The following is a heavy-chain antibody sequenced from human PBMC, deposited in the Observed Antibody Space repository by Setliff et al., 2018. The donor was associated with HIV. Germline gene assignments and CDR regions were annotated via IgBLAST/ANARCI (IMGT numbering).Heavy chain of an antibody. CDR3: AANPMMRERPFAF. V-gene: IGHV4-34*01. D-gene: IGHD3-22*01. CDR1: GPSFTGYY. J-gene: IGHJ4*02. Sequence: SETLSLNCAVYGPSFTGYYWNWIRQLPGKAFEWIGEINHSGVTYYNPSFKSRVNISLDLSKNQLSLRLTGLRGADTATYFCAANPMMRERPFAFWGEPTLVTVSS. CDR2: INHSGVT.